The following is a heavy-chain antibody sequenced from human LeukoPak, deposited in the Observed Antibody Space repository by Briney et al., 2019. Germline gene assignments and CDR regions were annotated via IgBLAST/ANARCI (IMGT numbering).Heavy chain of an antibody. J-gene: IGHJ3*02. D-gene: IGHD2-21*02. CDR1: GFTFSDYY. V-gene: IGHV3-11*01. Sequence: GGSLRLSCAASGFTFSDYYMSWIRQAPGKGLEWVSYISNGGNIINYADSVKGRFTISRDNAKNSLYLQMNSLRGEDTAVYYCARETLGVTAFEIWGQGTTVTVSS. CDR2: ISNGGNII. CDR3: ARETLGVTAFEI.